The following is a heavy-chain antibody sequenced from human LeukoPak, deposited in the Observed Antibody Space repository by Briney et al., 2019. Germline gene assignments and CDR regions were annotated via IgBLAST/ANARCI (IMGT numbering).Heavy chain of an antibody. Sequence: SETLSLTCAVYGGSFSGYYWSWIRQPPGKGLEWIGEINHSGSTNYNPSLKSRVTISVDTSKNQFSLKLSSVTAADTAVYYCARGYQRVRRYCSGGSCYSDYYYGMDVWGQETTGTVSS. V-gene: IGHV4-34*01. CDR3: ARGYQRVRRYCSGGSCYSDYYYGMDV. J-gene: IGHJ6*02. CDR1: GGSFSGYY. D-gene: IGHD2-15*01. CDR2: INHSGST.